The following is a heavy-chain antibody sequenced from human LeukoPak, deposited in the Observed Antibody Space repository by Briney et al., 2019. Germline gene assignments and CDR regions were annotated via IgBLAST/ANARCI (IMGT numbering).Heavy chain of an antibody. CDR3: ARVGGHCTSTSCPPPDY. D-gene: IGHD2-2*01. V-gene: IGHV3-21*01. CDR2: IDRSRRYI. J-gene: IGHJ4*02. Sequence: GESLKISCKGSGYIFTSYWIGWVRQAPGKGLEWVSFIDRSRRYIYQADSVKGRFTISRDNAKSSVFLQMNSLRAEDTAVYYCARVGGHCTSTSCPPPDYWGQGTLVTVSS. CDR1: GYIFTSYW.